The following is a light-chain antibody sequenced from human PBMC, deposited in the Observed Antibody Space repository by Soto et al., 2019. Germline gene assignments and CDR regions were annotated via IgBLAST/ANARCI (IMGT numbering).Light chain of an antibody. J-gene: IGKJ2*01. V-gene: IGKV4-1*01. CDR3: QQYYNTPYI. CDR2: WAS. CDR1: QNVLYSSNNKNY. Sequence: DIVMTQSPDSLVVSLGERATINCKSSQNVLYSSNNKNYLAWYQQKPGQAPKLLIYWASTRESGVPDRFSGSGSGTDFTLTISSLQAEDVAVYYCQQYYNTPYIFGQGTKLEIK.